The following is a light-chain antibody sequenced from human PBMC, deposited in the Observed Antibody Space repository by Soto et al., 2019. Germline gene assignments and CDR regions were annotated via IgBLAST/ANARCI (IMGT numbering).Light chain of an antibody. J-gene: IGKJ5*01. Sequence: EVVLTQSPVTLSLSPGERATLSCRASHHFQRLLAGYQQKPGQAPAPLICDAHNRATGIPPRFRGSGSGTDFTHNISSLEPEDSAVYYCKARHMWPITFGQGTRLEIK. CDR3: KARHMWPIT. CDR2: DAH. CDR1: HHFQRL. V-gene: IGKV3-11*01.